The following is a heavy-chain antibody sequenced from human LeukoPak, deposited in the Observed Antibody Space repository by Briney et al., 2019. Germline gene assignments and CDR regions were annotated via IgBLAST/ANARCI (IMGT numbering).Heavy chain of an antibody. J-gene: IGHJ4*02. CDR2: IYHGGST. CDR3: AVGVAQAAYDY. CDR1: GLTFSSIY. V-gene: IGHV3-66*01. Sequence: PGGSLTLPCAGSGLTFSSIYMSWVRQAPGKGLDWVSIIYHGGSTYYLDSVKGRYTISRDNSKNKLYLQMNSLGAEDKAVYCCAVGVAQAAYDYWGQGTLVTVST. D-gene: IGHD3-10*01.